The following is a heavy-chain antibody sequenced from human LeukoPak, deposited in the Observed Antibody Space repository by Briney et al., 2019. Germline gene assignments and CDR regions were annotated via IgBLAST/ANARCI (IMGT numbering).Heavy chain of an antibody. CDR3: ARDTGGFDP. CDR1: GGSFSGFY. J-gene: IGHJ5*02. D-gene: IGHD5-18*01. CDR2: ITHSGST. Sequence: SETLSLTCAAYGGSFSGFYWSWIRQPPGKGLEWIGEITHSGSTNYNPSLKSRVTISVDTSKNQFSLRLSSVTAADTAVYYCARDTGGFDPWGQGTLVTVSS. V-gene: IGHV4-34*01.